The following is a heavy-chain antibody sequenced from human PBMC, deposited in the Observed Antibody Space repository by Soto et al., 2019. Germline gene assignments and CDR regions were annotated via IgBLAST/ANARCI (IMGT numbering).Heavy chain of an antibody. Sequence: ASEKVSCKASGYTFTGYYMHWVRQAPGQGLEWMGWINPNSGGTNYAQKFQGWVTMTRDTSISTAYMELSRLRSDDTAVYYCARSRSGSSPPYYYYYYMDVWGKGTTVTVSS. CDR2: INPNSGGT. J-gene: IGHJ6*03. D-gene: IGHD6-6*01. CDR3: ARSRSGSSPPYYYYYYMDV. V-gene: IGHV1-2*04. CDR1: GYTFTGYY.